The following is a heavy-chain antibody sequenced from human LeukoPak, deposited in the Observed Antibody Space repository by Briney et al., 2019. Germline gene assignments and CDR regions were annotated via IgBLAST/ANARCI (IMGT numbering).Heavy chain of an antibody. J-gene: IGHJ4*02. Sequence: PSETLSLTCTVSGQSISSGGYYWSWIRQPAGKGLEWIGRIHTSGGTDYNPPFKSRITISRDTSKNQFSLTLTSVSAADTAVYYCAKDLGDVTRSGYFDYWGQGLLVTVSS. V-gene: IGHV4-61*02. CDR1: GQSISSGGYY. D-gene: IGHD3-10*01. CDR2: IHTSGGT. CDR3: AKDLGDVTRSGYFDY.